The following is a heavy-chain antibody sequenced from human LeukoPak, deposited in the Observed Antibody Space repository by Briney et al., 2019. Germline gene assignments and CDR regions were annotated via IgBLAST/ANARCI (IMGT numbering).Heavy chain of an antibody. D-gene: IGHD3-22*01. J-gene: IGHJ6*02. CDR2: ISSSSSYI. Sequence: GGSLRLSCAASGFTFSSYSVNWVRQAPGKGLEWVSSISSSSSYIYYADSVKGRFTISRDNAKNSLYLQMNSLRAEDTAVYYCARGSGLYYYGMDVWGQGTTVTVSS. CDR1: GFTFSSYS. CDR3: ARGSGLYYYGMDV. V-gene: IGHV3-21*01.